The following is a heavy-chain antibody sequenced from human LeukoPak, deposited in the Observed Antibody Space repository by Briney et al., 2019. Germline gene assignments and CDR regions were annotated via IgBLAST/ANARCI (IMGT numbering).Heavy chain of an antibody. Sequence: GGSLTLSCAASGFTFSGSAMHWVRQAPGEGLEWVSLISWDGGSTYYADSVKGRFTISRDNSKNSLYLQMNSLRAEDTALYYCAKDKGAGDYYYMDVWGKGTTVTVSS. D-gene: IGHD1-26*01. CDR1: GFTFSGSA. CDR2: ISWDGGST. V-gene: IGHV3-43D*03. J-gene: IGHJ6*03. CDR3: AKDKGAGDYYYMDV.